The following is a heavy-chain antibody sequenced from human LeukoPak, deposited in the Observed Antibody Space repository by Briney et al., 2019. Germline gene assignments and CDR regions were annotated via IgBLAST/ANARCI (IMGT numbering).Heavy chain of an antibody. D-gene: IGHD2-2*01. CDR3: AGYHY. CDR1: GGSISSYY. Sequence: SVTLSLTCTVSGGSISSYYWSWIRQPPGKGLEWIGYIYYSGSTNYNPSLKSRVTISVDTSKNQFSLKLSSVTAADTAMYYCAGYHYWGQGTLVTVSS. CDR2: IYYSGST. V-gene: IGHV4-59*01. J-gene: IGHJ4*02.